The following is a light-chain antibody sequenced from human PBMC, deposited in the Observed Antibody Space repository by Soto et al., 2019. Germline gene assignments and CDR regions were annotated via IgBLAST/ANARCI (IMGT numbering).Light chain of an antibody. V-gene: IGKV3-15*01. CDR1: QSVSSN. J-gene: IGKJ1*01. CDR3: QQYNNWPWT. Sequence: EIVMTQSPATLSVSPGERATLSCRASQSVSSNLAWYQQKPGQAPRLLIYGASTRATSIPARFSGSGSGTAFTLTISSLQSEDFAVYYGQQYNNWPWTFGQGTKVEIQ. CDR2: GAS.